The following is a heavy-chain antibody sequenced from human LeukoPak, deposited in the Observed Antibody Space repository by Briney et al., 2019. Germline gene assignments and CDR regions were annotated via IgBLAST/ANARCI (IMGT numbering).Heavy chain of an antibody. CDR3: ARAVPPMAVAGTKGWFDP. V-gene: IGHV4-59*02. CDR1: GGSVSSYY. J-gene: IGHJ5*02. D-gene: IGHD6-19*01. Sequence: SETLSLTCTVSGGSVSSYYWSWIRQPPGKGLEWIGYIYYSGSTNYNPSLKSRVTISVDTSKNQFSLKLSSVTAADTAVYYCARAVPPMAVAGTKGWFDPWGQGTLVTVSS. CDR2: IYYSGST.